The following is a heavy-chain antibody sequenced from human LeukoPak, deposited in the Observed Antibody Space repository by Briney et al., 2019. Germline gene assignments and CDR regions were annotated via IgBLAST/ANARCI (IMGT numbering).Heavy chain of an antibody. CDR1: GGSFSGYY. CDR3: ARHYPWLRPRPYYFDY. J-gene: IGHJ4*02. Sequence: SETLSLTCAVYGGSFSGYYWSWIRQPPGKGLEWIGYIYYSGSTNYNPSLKSRVTISVDTSKNQFSLKLSSVTAADTAVYYCARHYPWLRPRPYYFDYWGQGTLVTVSS. CDR2: IYYSGST. D-gene: IGHD3-22*01. V-gene: IGHV4-59*08.